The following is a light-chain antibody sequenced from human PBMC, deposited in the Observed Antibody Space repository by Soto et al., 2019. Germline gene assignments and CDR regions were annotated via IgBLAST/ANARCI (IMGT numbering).Light chain of an antibody. V-gene: IGLV1-40*01. CDR2: GNS. Sequence: QSVLTQPPSVSGAPGQRVTISCTGSSSNIGAGYDVHWYQQLPGTAPKLLIYGNSNRPSGVPDRFSGSKSGTSSSLAITGLQAEDEAAYYCQTYDRSLSGWVFGGGTKPTV. CDR3: QTYDRSLSGWV. CDR1: SSNIGAGYD. J-gene: IGLJ3*02.